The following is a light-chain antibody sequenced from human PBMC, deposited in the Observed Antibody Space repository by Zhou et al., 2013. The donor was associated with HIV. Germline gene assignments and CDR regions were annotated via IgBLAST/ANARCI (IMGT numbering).Light chain of an antibody. Sequence: EVVLTQSPVTLSVSPGERVTLSCRASQSVSRKLAWFQQKPGQAPRLLIYGASSRATGIPDRFSGSGSGTDFTLTISRLEPEDFAVYYCQQYGSSPRFTFGPGTKVDIK. CDR1: QSVSRK. CDR2: GAS. V-gene: IGKV3-20*01. CDR3: QQYGSSPRFT. J-gene: IGKJ3*01.